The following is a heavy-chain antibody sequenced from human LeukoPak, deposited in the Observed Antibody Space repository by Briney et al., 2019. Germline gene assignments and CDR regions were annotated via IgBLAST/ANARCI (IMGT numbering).Heavy chain of an antibody. V-gene: IGHV1-69*13. J-gene: IGHJ3*02. CDR1: GGTFSSYA. CDR3: ARALHSNDNDAFDI. Sequence: GASVKVSCKASGGTFSSYAISWVRQAPGQGLEWMGGIIPIFGTANYAQKFQGRVTITADESTSTAYMELSSLRSEDTAVYYCARALHSNDNDAFDIRGQGTMVTVSS. CDR2: IIPIFGTA. D-gene: IGHD3-9*01.